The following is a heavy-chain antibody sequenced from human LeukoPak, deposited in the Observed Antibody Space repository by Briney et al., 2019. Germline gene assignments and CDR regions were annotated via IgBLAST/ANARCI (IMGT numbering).Heavy chain of an antibody. J-gene: IGHJ6*03. D-gene: IGHD6-19*01. V-gene: IGHV1-18*01. Sequence: GASVKVSCKASGYTFTSYGISWVRQAPGQGLEWMGWISAFNGNTNYAQKLQGRVTMTTDTSTSTAYMELRSLRSDDTAVYYCARGVSAVAGNHYYYYMDVWGKGTTVTVSS. CDR3: ARGVSAVAGNHYYYYMDV. CDR1: GYTFTSYG. CDR2: ISAFNGNT.